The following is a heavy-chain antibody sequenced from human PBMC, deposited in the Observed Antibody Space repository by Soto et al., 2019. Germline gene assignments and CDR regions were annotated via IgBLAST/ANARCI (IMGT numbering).Heavy chain of an antibody. V-gene: IGHV3-11*01. Sequence: QVQLVESGGGLVKPGGSLRLSCAASGFTFSDYYMSWIRQAPGKGLEWLSYISSSGSTVYYADSVKGRLFTISGDNAKNSLYLQMNSLRAEDTAVYYCAGGDFDFLPARFDYWGQGTPVTVSS. CDR3: AGGDFDFLPARFDY. CDR2: ISSSGSTV. D-gene: IGHD2-2*01. CDR1: GFTFSDYY. J-gene: IGHJ4*02.